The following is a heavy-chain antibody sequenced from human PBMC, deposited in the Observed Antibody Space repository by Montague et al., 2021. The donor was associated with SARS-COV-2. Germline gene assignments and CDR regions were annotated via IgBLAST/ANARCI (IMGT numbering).Heavy chain of an antibody. V-gene: IGHV3-74*01. D-gene: IGHD1-14*01. Sequence: SLRLSCAASGSTFNSYWMHWVRQAPGKGLVWVSRINSDGTTTTYADSVKGRFTTSRDNAKDTLYLQMNSLRAEDTALYFCARGGPLSYYYYGMDVWGQGTTVTVSS. CDR3: ARGGPLSYYYYGMDV. CDR2: INSDGTTT. CDR1: GSTFNSYW. J-gene: IGHJ6*02.